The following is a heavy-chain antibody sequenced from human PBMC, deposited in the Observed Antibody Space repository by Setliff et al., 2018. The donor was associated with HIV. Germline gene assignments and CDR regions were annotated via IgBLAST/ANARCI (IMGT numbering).Heavy chain of an antibody. V-gene: IGHV4-59*02. CDR2: MYSSGNS. CDR1: GDSVSGYY. J-gene: IGHJ5*02. Sequence: SETLSLTCGVSGDSVSGYYWIWIRQSPGKGLEWIGYMYSSGNSNYNPSLKSRVTMSVDTSKNQFSLKMTSVTAADTALYYCSNWNTTIDEDAWGQGTLVTVS. D-gene: IGHD5-18*01. CDR3: SNWNTTIDEDA.